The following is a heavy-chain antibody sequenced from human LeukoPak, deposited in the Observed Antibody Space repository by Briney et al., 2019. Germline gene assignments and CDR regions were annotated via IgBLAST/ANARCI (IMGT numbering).Heavy chain of an antibody. V-gene: IGHV4-59*08. D-gene: IGHD5-24*01. CDR2: IYYSGST. J-gene: IGHJ4*02. CDR1: GGSISSYY. CDR3: ASLGRSRDGYSNPGSWN. Sequence: PSETLSLTCTVSGGSISSYYWSWIRQPPGKGLEWIGYIYYSGSTNYNPSLKSRVTISVDTSKNQFSLKLSSVTAADTAVYYCASLGRSRDGYSNPGSWNWGQGTLVTVSS.